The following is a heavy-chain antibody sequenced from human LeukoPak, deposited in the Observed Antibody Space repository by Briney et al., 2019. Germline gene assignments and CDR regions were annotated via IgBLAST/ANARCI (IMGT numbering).Heavy chain of an antibody. CDR3: AREEYYYDSSGYLVGIGGDY. CDR1: GYTFTSYG. Sequence: ASVKVSCKASGYTFTSYGISWVRQAPGQGLEWMGWISAYNGNTNYAQKLQGRVTMTTDTSTSTAYMELRSLRSDDTAVYYCAREEYYYDSSGYLVGIGGDYWGHGTLVTVSS. V-gene: IGHV1-18*01. CDR2: ISAYNGNT. J-gene: IGHJ4*01. D-gene: IGHD3-22*01.